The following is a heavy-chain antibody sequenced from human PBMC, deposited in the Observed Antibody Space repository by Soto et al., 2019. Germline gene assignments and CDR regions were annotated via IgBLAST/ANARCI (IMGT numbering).Heavy chain of an antibody. CDR2: IRSKANSYAT. CDR1: GFTFSGSA. V-gene: IGHV3-73*01. CDR3: TRHFRGSWSKGNWFDP. J-gene: IGHJ5*02. Sequence: GGSLRLSCAASGFTFSGSAMHWVRQASGKGLEWVGRIRSKANSYATAYAASVKGRFTISRDDSKNTAYLQMNSLKTEDTAVYYCTRHFRGSWSKGNWFDPWGQGTLVTVSS. D-gene: IGHD3-10*01.